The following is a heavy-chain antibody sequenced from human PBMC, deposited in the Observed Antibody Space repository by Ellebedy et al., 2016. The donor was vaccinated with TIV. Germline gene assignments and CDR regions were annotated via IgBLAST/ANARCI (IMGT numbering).Heavy chain of an antibody. Sequence: AASVKVSCKASGGTFSSFGINWVRQAPGQGLEWMGGIIPIVDAARYSQNFQDRVTITADAATTTAYMELRSLRSQDTAVYYCAQTFSGTYLFESWGQGSLVIVSS. V-gene: IGHV1-69*13. D-gene: IGHD1-26*01. CDR3: AQTFSGTYLFES. CDR1: GGTFSSFG. CDR2: IIPIVDAA. J-gene: IGHJ5*01.